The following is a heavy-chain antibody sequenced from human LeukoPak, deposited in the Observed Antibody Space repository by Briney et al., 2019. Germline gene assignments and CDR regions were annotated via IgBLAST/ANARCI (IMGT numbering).Heavy chain of an antibody. J-gene: IGHJ4*02. CDR2: IWYDGSNK. CDR3: ARDGIAVAVPFDY. Sequence: GRSLRLSCAASGFTFSSYGMHWVRQAPGKGLEWVEVIWYDGSNKYYADSVKGRFTISRDNSKNTLYLQMNSLRAEDTAVYYCARDGIAVAVPFDYWGQGTLVTVSS. CDR1: GFTFSSYG. D-gene: IGHD6-19*01. V-gene: IGHV3-33*01.